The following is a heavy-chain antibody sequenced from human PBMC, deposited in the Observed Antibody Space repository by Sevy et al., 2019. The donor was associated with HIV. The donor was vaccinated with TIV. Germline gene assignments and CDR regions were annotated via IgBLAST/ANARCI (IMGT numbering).Heavy chain of an antibody. CDR1: GYTLTKLA. J-gene: IGHJ4*02. V-gene: IGHV1-24*01. CDR2: FDPEEGET. Sequence: ASVKVSCKVSGYTLTKLAMHWVRQAPGKGLEWMGTFDPEEGETINAQKFQGRVTMTGDTSIDTAYMELSSLRSDDKAVVDCAMTNGYYDNRGSPFDYWGQGTLVTVSS. D-gene: IGHD3-22*01. CDR3: AMTNGYYDNRGSPFDY.